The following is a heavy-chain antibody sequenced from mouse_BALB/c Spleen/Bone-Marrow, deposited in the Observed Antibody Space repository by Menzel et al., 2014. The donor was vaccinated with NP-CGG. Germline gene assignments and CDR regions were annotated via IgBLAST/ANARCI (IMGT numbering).Heavy chain of an antibody. CDR2: INPSNGGT. CDR1: GYTFTTYY. CDR3: TRDGHNYYAMDY. Sequence: QVQLQQSGTELVKPGASVKLSCKASGYTFTTYYIYWVKQRAGQGLEWIGEINPSNGGTNLNEKYKSKATLTVDKSSSTSYMQLSSLTSEDSAVYYCTRDGHNYYAMDYWGQGTSVTVSS. J-gene: IGHJ4*01. D-gene: IGHD2-3*01. V-gene: IGHV1-53*01.